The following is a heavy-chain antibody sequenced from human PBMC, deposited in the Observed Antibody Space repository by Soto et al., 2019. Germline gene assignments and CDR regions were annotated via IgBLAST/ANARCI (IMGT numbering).Heavy chain of an antibody. V-gene: IGHV3-74*01. CDR2: IKPDGRRT. Sequence: GGSLRLSCGVSGCSFSRYWMHWVRQAPGKGLVWVSRIKPDGRRTDYADYVQGRFTVSRDNAKNMLFLQINSLRAEDTAVYYCTGAPDCGGGTGNSGHSYYGLHVWGPGTTVTVSS. CDR1: GCSFSRYW. CDR3: TGAPDCGGGTGNSGHSYYGLHV. J-gene: IGHJ6*02. D-gene: IGHD2-15*01.